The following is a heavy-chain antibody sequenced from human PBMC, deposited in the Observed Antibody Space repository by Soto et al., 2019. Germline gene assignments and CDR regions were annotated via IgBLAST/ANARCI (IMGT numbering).Heavy chain of an antibody. CDR2: IYYSGST. CDR1: GGSISTGGYY. J-gene: IGHJ4*02. D-gene: IGHD4-17*01. CDR3: ARCLSVTLFDN. Sequence: QVQLQESGPGLVKPSQTLSLTCTVSGGSISTGGYYWTWIRQHPGKGLEWIGYIYYSGSTYYNPYPQSRVTISGDTSKNQFSLKLSSVTAADTAVYYCARCLSVTLFDNWGQGTLVTVSS. V-gene: IGHV4-31*03.